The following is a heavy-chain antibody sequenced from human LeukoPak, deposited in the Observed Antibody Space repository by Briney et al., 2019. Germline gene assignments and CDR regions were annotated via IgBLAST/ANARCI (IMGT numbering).Heavy chain of an antibody. Sequence: GGSLRLSCAASGFAFSRYWMHWIRQAPGKGLVWVSAIYTDGTTKRYADSVKGRFTISRDNAKKTLYLQMNSLSVEDTAVYYCASLVVTDDWAFDIWGQGTMATVSS. CDR3: ASLVVTDDWAFDI. V-gene: IGHV3-74*01. D-gene: IGHD2-21*02. J-gene: IGHJ3*02. CDR1: GFAFSRYW. CDR2: IYTDGTTK.